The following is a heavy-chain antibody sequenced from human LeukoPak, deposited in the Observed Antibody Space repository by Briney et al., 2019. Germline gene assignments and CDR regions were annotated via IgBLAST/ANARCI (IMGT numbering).Heavy chain of an antibody. CDR3: ARDATVTLGAFDI. D-gene: IGHD4-17*01. Sequence: GGSLRLSCAASGFTFSSYEMNWVRQAPGKGLEWVSYISSSGSTIYYADSVKGRFTISRDNAKNSLYLQMNSLRAEGTAVYYCARDATVTLGAFDIWGQGTMVTVSS. CDR2: ISSSGSTI. CDR1: GFTFSSYE. J-gene: IGHJ3*02. V-gene: IGHV3-48*03.